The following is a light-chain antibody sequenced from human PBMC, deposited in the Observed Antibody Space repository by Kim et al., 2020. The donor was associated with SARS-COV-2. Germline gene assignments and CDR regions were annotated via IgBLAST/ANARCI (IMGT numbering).Light chain of an antibody. J-gene: IGLJ1*01. V-gene: IGLV2-14*01. CDR1: INDVGGYDY. CDR2: EVT. Sequence: QSVLTQPASVSGSLGQSVTISCTGSINDVGGYDYVSWYQQHPGKAPKLMIYEVTSRPSGVSNRFSGSKSGNTASLTVSGLQAEDEADYYCSSYTSTSTWVFGSGTKVTVL. CDR3: SSYTSTSTWV.